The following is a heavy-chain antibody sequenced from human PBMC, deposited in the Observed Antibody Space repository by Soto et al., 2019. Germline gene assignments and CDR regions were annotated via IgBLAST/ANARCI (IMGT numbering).Heavy chain of an antibody. CDR3: ARTSRFQY. Sequence: QVLLQQWGAGLLKPSETLSLTCAVYGGSFSGYYWSWIRQPPGKGVEWSGEINLRGSTNYNPSLRSRVPLSVDTSKNQFSLKLSSVTAADTAVYYCARTSRFQYWGQGILVTVSS. D-gene: IGHD6-6*01. CDR2: INLRGST. CDR1: GGSFSGYY. V-gene: IGHV4-34*01. J-gene: IGHJ1*01.